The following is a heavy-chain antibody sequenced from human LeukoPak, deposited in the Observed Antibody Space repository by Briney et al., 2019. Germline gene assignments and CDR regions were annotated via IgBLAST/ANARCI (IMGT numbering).Heavy chain of an antibody. CDR1: GFNFSSYG. Sequence: GGSLRLSCAASGFNFSSYGMSWVRQAPGKGLEWVSAISGSGGSTYYADSVKGRFTISRDNPKNTLYLQMTSLIAADTAVYYCAKDGILTGPPGAFDIWAQGTMVTVSS. CDR3: AKDGILTGPPGAFDI. V-gene: IGHV3-23*01. J-gene: IGHJ3*02. D-gene: IGHD3-9*01. CDR2: ISGSGGST.